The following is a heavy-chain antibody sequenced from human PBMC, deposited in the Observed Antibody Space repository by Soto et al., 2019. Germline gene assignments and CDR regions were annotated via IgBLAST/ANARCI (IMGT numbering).Heavy chain of an antibody. CDR3: ATGHLVVVPAAHFDY. D-gene: IGHD2-2*01. CDR1: GYHLTRYD. CDR2: MNPNSSNT. J-gene: IGHJ4*02. Sequence: GASVKDSCKASGYHLTRYDIKRERKANGQGREWMGWMNPNSSNTGYAQKFQGRVTMTRNTSISTAYMELSSLRSEDTAVYYCATGHLVVVPAAHFDYWGQGTLVTVSS. V-gene: IGHV1-8*01.